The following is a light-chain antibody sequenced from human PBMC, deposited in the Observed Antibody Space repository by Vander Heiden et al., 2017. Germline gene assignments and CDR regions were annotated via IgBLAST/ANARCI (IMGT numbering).Light chain of an antibody. J-gene: IGKJ4*01. CDR3: QQSYSTPLT. CDR2: AAS. V-gene: IGKV1-39*01. Sequence: DIQMTQPPYSLSASVGDRVTITCRASQSISCYLNWYQQKPGKAPKLLIYAASRLQSGVPSRFSGGGSGTHFTRTINSLQPEDFATYYCQQSYSTPLTFGGGTKVEIK. CDR1: QSISCY.